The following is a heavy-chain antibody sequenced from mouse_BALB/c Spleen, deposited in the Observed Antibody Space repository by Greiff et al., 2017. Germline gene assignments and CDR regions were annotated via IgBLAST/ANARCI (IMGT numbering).Heavy chain of an antibody. V-gene: IGHV1-18*01. Sequence: EVQLLQSGPDLVKPGASLKISCTASGYSFTGYTMNWVKQSHGKNLEWIGLINPYNGGTSYNQKFKGRATMTVDKSSSTAYMELARLTSEESAIYYCAHGNYGAMDYWGQGTTLTVSS. D-gene: IGHD2-1*01. CDR1: GYSFTGYT. CDR2: INPYNGGT. CDR3: AHGNYGAMDY. J-gene: IGHJ4*01.